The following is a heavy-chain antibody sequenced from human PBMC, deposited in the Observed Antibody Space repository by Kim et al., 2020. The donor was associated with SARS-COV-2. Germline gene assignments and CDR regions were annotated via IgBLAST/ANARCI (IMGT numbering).Heavy chain of an antibody. V-gene: IGHV1-46*01. CDR1: GYTFTIYY. J-gene: IGHJ5*02. CDR2: INPSGGST. D-gene: IGHD3-10*01. Sequence: ASVKVSCKASGYTFTIYYMHWVRQAPGQGLEWMGIINPSGGSTSYAQKFQGRVTMTRDTSTSTVYMELSSLRSEDTAVYYCARAGSPMVRGVIPWFDPWGQGTLVTVSS. CDR3: ARAGSPMVRGVIPWFDP.